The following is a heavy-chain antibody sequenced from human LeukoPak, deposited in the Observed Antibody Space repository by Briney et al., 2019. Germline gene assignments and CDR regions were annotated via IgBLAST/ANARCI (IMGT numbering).Heavy chain of an antibody. CDR1: GGSISSSSYY. CDR3: ARHLRPGVAGFDY. V-gene: IGHV4-39*07. D-gene: IGHD6-19*01. J-gene: IGHJ4*02. Sequence: SETLSLTCTVSGGSISSSSYYWGWIRQPPGKGLEWIGSIYYSGSTYYNPSLKSRVTISVDTSKNQFSLKLSSVTAADTAVYYCARHLRPGVAGFDYWGQGALVTVSS. CDR2: IYYSGST.